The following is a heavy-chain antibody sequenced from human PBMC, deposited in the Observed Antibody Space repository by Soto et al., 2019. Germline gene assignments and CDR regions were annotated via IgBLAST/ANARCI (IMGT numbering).Heavy chain of an antibody. J-gene: IGHJ6*02. CDR2: ISAYNDNT. V-gene: IGHV1-18*04. D-gene: IGHD2-2*01. CDR1: GYTFTDYG. CDR3: AREYCSGTGCYGPDV. Sequence: QVQLVQSGGEVKKPGASVKVSCKASGYTFTDYGISWVRQAPGQGLEWMGWISAYNDNTKYAQKLQGRVTMTTDTSTSTVYMELRSLRSDDTAVYYCAREYCSGTGCYGPDVWGQGTTVTVSS.